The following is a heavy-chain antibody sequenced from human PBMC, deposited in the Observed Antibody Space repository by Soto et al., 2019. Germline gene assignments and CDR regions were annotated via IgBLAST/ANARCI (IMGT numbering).Heavy chain of an antibody. CDR2: ISFDGSKK. Sequence: PGGSLRLSCAASGFTFNIYALHWVRQAPGKGLEWVAVISFDGSKKYYSDSVKGRFTISRDNLKNTLYLQMNNLRVEDAALYFCAREDV. V-gene: IGHV3-30-3*01. CDR3: AREDV. CDR1: GFTFNIYA. J-gene: IGHJ6*01.